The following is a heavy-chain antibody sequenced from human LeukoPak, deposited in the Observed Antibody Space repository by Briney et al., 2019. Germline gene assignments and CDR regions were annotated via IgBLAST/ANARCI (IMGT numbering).Heavy chain of an antibody. V-gene: IGHV1-18*01. Sequence: GASVKVSCKPSGHTFTSYGISWVRQAPGQGLEWMGCISAYNGNTNYAEKVQGRVTMTTDTSTSTAYMELRSLRSDDTAVYYCARDVCSSSWYSSRLRNGMDVWGQGTTVTVSS. J-gene: IGHJ6*02. CDR1: GHTFTSYG. D-gene: IGHD6-13*01. CDR3: ARDVCSSSWYSSRLRNGMDV. CDR2: ISAYNGNT.